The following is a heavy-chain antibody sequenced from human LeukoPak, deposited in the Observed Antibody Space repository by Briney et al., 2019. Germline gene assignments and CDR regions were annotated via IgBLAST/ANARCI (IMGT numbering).Heavy chain of an antibody. V-gene: IGHV3-23*01. J-gene: IGHJ4*02. CDR3: TRVMWDSSGYPIDY. CDR1: GFTFNSYA. CDR2: ISGNGGRT. D-gene: IGHD3-22*01. Sequence: PGGSLRLSCAASGFTFNSYAMSWVRQAPGKGLEWVSAISGNGGRTYYADSVKGRFTTSRDNSKNTLNLQMYRLRVEDTAVYYCTRVMWDSSGYPIDYWGQGSLVTVSS.